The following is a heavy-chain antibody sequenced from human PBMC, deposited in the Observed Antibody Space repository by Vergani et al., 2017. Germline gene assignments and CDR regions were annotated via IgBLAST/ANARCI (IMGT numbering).Heavy chain of an antibody. CDR3: AKHFRGWGIDY. V-gene: IGHV3-30*02. CDR1: GFTLSNYY. J-gene: IGHJ4*02. Sequence: QVQLVESGGGVVQRGGSLRLSCATSGFTLSNYYMQWIRQGPGKGLEFVAFIQFDGSNQYYADYVKGRFTLSRDFSKNTLYLQMNSLRTDDTATYYCAKHFRGWGIDYWGQGTQVIVSS. CDR2: IQFDGSNQ. D-gene: IGHD3-16*01.